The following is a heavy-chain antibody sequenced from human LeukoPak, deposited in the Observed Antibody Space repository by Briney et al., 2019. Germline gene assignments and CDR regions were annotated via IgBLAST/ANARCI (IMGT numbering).Heavy chain of an antibody. CDR2: ISSGSNTI. CDR3: ARRGYTSAWDY. D-gene: IGHD6-19*01. J-gene: IGHJ4*02. V-gene: IGHV3-48*01. Sequence: QTGGSLRLSCASSGFTFSTYSMNWVRQAPGKGLDWVSYISSGSNTIYYADSVKGRFTISRDNAKNSLYLQMNSLRAEDTAVYYCARRGYTSAWDYWGLGTLVTVSS. CDR1: GFTFSTYS.